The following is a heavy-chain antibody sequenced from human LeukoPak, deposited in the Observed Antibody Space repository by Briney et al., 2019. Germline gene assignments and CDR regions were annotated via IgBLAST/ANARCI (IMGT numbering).Heavy chain of an antibody. Sequence: GRSLILSCAASGFTFDDYAMHWVRQAPGKGLEWVSGISWNSGTIGYADSVKGRFTISRDNAKNSLYLQMNSLRAEDTALYYCAKDGRSLNYYDSSGYYGGGGFDYWGQGALVTVSS. CDR3: AKDGRSLNYYDSSGYYGGGGFDY. J-gene: IGHJ4*02. CDR2: ISWNSGTI. V-gene: IGHV3-9*01. D-gene: IGHD3-22*01. CDR1: GFTFDDYA.